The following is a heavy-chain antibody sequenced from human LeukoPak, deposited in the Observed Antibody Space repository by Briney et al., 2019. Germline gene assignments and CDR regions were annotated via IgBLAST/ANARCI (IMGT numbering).Heavy chain of an antibody. J-gene: IGHJ4*02. V-gene: IGHV3-9*01. CDR3: AKGPDYYGSGSYYSYLDY. CDR1: GFTFDDYA. D-gene: IGHD3-10*01. Sequence: GGSLRLSCAASGFTFDDYAMHWVRQAPGKGLEWVSGISWNSGSIGYADSVKGRFTISRDNAKNSLHLQMNSLRAEDTALYYCAKGPDYYGSGSYYSYLDYWGQGTLVTVSS. CDR2: ISWNSGSI.